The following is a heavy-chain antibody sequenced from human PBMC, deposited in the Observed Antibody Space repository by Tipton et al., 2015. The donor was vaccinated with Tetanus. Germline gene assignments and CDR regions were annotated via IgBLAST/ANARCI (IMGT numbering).Heavy chain of an antibody. CDR1: GGSFSGYY. Sequence: TLSLTCAVYGGSFSGYYWSWIRQPPGKGLEWIGEINHSGSTNYNPSLKSRVTISVDTSKNQFSLKLSSVTAADTAVYYCARGRRHYDILTGYYSGATNWFDPWGQGTLVTVSS. CDR2: INHSGST. CDR3: ARGRRHYDILTGYYSGATNWFDP. D-gene: IGHD3-9*01. J-gene: IGHJ5*02. V-gene: IGHV4-34*01.